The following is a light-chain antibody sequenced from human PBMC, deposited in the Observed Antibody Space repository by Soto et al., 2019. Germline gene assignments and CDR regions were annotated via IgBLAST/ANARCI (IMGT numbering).Light chain of an antibody. V-gene: IGKV1-5*01. Sequence: DIQMTQSPSTLSASLGDRVTITFRASQSISSWLAWYQQKPGKAPKLLIYDASSLESGVPSRFSGSGSGTEFTLTISSLQPDDFATYYCQQYNSYPWTFGQGTKVDIK. CDR1: QSISSW. J-gene: IGKJ1*01. CDR2: DAS. CDR3: QQYNSYPWT.